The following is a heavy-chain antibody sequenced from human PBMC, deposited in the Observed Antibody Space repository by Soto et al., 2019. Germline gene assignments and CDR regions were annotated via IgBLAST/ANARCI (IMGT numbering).Heavy chain of an antibody. V-gene: IGHV3-23*01. Sequence: GESLKISCVASGFTFSSHAMSWVRQAPGKGLEWVSSISGSDGTTYYAKSVKGRFSISRDNSMNTLYLQMNSLRVEDTAVYYCAHRSRQLDDYWGQGTLVTVSS. J-gene: IGHJ4*02. CDR3: AHRSRQLDDY. D-gene: IGHD6-6*01. CDR1: GFTFSSHA. CDR2: ISGSDGTT.